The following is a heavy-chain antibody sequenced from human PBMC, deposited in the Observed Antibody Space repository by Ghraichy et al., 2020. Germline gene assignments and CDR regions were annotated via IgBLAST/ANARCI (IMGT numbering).Heavy chain of an antibody. CDR1: GFTLSSYP. CDR3: ARGGNCLHV. CDR2: MFSDENNK. J-gene: IGHJ6*02. D-gene: IGHD1-7*01. V-gene: IGHV3-30*09. Sequence: GGSLRLSCAASGFTLSSYPMHWVRQAPGKGLEWVAVMFSDENNKYYGDSVKGRFAISRDNSKNTLDLQMNSLRPEDTAVYYCARGGNCLHVWGQGTTVTVSS.